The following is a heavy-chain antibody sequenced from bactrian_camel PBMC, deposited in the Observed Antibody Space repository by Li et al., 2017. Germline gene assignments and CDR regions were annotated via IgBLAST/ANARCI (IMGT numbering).Heavy chain of an antibody. CDR3: AADSTIVCGLDKTDFDA. J-gene: IGHJ6*01. V-gene: IGHV3S1*01. CDR2: IDTDGKP. D-gene: IGHD1*01. CDR1: EYPYNYRTSC. Sequence: HVQLVESGGGSVQPGGSLRLSCSVSEYPYNYRTSCMGWFRQAPGKGREGVAAIDTDGKPSYADSVKGRFTISKDTRKNTLFLQMSSLKPEDTAMYYCAADSTIVCGLDKTDFDAWGQGTQVTVS.